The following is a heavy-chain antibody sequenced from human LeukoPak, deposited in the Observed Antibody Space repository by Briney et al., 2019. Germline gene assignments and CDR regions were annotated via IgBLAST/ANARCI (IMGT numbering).Heavy chain of an antibody. J-gene: IGHJ4*02. CDR1: AGSVNSGSYY. D-gene: IGHD3-22*01. V-gene: IGHV4-39*01. CDR2: IHHSGNT. CDR3: ARHEGSYYDKSGYTFDY. Sequence: SDTLSLTCTVSAGSVNSGSYYWGWIRQPPGKGLEWIGSIHHSGNTYYNASLKSRVTISVDTSKNQFFLKLSSVTAADGAVYYCARHEGSYYDKSGYTFDYRGQGTLVTVSS.